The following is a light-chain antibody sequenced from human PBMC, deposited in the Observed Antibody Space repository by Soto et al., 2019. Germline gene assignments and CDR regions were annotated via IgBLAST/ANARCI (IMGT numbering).Light chain of an antibody. J-gene: IGLJ1*01. V-gene: IGLV2-14*01. CDR1: SSDVGGYNY. CDR2: DVS. CDR3: SSYRSSSTYV. Sequence: QSVLTQPASVSGSPGQSITISCTGTSSDVGGYNYVSWYQQHPGKAPKLIIYDVSNRPSGVSNRFSGSKSGNTASLTISGLQAEDEADYSCSSYRSSSTYVFGTGTKVTVL.